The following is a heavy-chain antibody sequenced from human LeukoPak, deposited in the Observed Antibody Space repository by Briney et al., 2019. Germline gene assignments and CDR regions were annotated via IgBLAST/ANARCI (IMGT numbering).Heavy chain of an antibody. Sequence: GGSLRLSCAASGFTFSNYAMSWVRQAPGKGLEWVSTISGSGGSTYYADSVKGRFTISRDNAENSLYLQMNSLRVEDTAFYYCARDLAYSRLDYWGQGMLVTVSS. CDR2: ISGSGGST. CDR1: GFTFSNYA. D-gene: IGHD5-18*01. V-gene: IGHV3-23*01. CDR3: ARDLAYSRLDY. J-gene: IGHJ4*02.